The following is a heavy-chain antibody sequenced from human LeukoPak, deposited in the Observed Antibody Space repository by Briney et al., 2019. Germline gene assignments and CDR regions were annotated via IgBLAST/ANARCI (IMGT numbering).Heavy chain of an antibody. CDR3: AREVWLPAAMHWYFDL. CDR2: IYYSGST. D-gene: IGHD2-2*01. V-gene: IGHV4-59*01. J-gene: IGHJ2*01. CDR1: GGSISSYY. Sequence: SETLSLTCTVSGGSISSYYWNWIRQPPGKGLEWIGYIYYSGSTNYNPSLKSRVTISVDTSKNQFSLKLSSVTAADTAVYYCAREVWLPAAMHWYFDLWGRGTLVTVSS.